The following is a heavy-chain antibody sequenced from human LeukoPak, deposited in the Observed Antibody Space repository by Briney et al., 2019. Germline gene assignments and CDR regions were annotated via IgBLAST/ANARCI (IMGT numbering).Heavy chain of an antibody. J-gene: IGHJ2*01. Sequence: PGGSLRLSCAASGFTFSSYSMNWVRQTPGKGLEWVSSISSSSIYISYADSVKGRFTISSDTAKNSLYLQMNSLRAGDTAVYYCARAGLRPPYWYFDLWGRGTLVTVSS. CDR3: ARAGLRPPYWYFDL. D-gene: IGHD4-17*01. CDR1: GFTFSSYS. V-gene: IGHV3-21*01. CDR2: ISSSSIYI.